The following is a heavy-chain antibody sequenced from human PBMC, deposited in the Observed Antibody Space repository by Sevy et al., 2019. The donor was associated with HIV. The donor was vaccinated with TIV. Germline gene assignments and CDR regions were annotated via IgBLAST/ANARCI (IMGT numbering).Heavy chain of an antibody. CDR1: GYTFKTYG. D-gene: IGHD2-2*01. CDR3: ARDKPQGVVIIPGSMWGGVDY. V-gene: IGHV1-18*01. J-gene: IGHJ4*02. Sequence: ASVKVSCKTFGYTFKTYGISWVRRAPGQGLEWMGWISAYSGDTNFAQKFQGRVTMTTDTSTSTAYMELSSLGSDDTAVYFCARDKPQGVVIIPGSMWGGVDYWGQGTVVTVSS. CDR2: ISAYSGDT.